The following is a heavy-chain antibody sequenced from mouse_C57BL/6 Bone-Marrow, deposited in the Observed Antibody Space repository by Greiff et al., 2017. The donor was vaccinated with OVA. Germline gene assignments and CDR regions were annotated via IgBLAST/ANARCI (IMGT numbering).Heavy chain of an antibody. Sequence: QVQLQQSDAELVKPGASVKISCKVSGYTFTDHTIHWMKQRPEQGLEWIGYIYPRDGSTKYNEKFKGKATLTADKSSSTAYMQLNSLTSEDSAVYFCARRGRAQAAYYAMGYWGQGTSVTVAS. V-gene: IGHV1-78*01. J-gene: IGHJ4*01. CDR2: IYPRDGST. CDR3: ARRGRAQAAYYAMGY. D-gene: IGHD3-2*02. CDR1: GYTFTDHT.